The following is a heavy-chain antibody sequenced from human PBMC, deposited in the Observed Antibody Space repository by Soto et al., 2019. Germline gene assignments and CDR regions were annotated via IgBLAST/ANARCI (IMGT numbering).Heavy chain of an antibody. CDR1: GGSISSSSHY. Sequence: SETLSRTYTVSGGSISSSSHYWGWIRQPPGKGLEWIGSIYYSGNTYYNLSLKSRVTISVDTSKNQFSLKLSSVTAADTAVYYCASPYGSGSYALDYWGQGIQVT. V-gene: IGHV4-39*01. D-gene: IGHD3-10*01. CDR3: ASPYGSGSYALDY. CDR2: IYYSGNT. J-gene: IGHJ4*02.